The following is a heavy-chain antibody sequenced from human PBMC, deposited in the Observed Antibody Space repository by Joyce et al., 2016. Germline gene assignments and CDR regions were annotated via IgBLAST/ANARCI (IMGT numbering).Heavy chain of an antibody. CDR2: ISGTSYYI. CDR3: ARGGISYYYAMDV. CDR1: GSTFSSSS. Sequence: QLVESGGGVVKPGGSLRLSCEASGSTFSSSSMSWFRQGPGKGREWVAAISGTSYYIFHAETVRGRFTVSRDNAKKTLYLQMNSLRAEDSAVFYCARGGISYYYAMDVWGQGTTVTVSS. V-gene: IGHV3-21*01. J-gene: IGHJ6*02. D-gene: IGHD3-16*01.